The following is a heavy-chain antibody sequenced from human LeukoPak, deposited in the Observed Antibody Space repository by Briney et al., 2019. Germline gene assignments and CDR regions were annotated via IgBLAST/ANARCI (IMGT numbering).Heavy chain of an antibody. J-gene: IGHJ4*02. Sequence: PGRSLRLSCAASGFTFSSYGMHWVCQAPGKGLEWVAVISYDGSNKYYADSVKGRFTISRDNSKNTLYLQMNSLRAEDTAVYYCAKPYGSGSYYNVPHYFDYWGQGTLVTVSS. CDR2: ISYDGSNK. CDR3: AKPYGSGSYYNVPHYFDY. D-gene: IGHD3-10*01. CDR1: GFTFSSYG. V-gene: IGHV3-30*18.